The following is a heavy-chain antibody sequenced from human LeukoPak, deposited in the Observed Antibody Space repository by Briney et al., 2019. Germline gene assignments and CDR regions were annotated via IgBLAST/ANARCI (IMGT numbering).Heavy chain of an antibody. V-gene: IGHV1-18*01. D-gene: IGHD3-22*01. CDR2: VGTYNGNT. CDR1: GYSFTSYG. J-gene: IGHJ4*02. CDR3: ARGHRYRGYYDSSGYYYCYFDY. Sequence: ASVKVSCKASGYSFTSYGISWVRKAPGRGLEWMGWVGTYNGNTKYAESLQGRVVMTTDTSTRTAYMELTSLTFADTAVYYCARGHRYRGYYDSSGYYYCYFDYWGQGTLVTVSS.